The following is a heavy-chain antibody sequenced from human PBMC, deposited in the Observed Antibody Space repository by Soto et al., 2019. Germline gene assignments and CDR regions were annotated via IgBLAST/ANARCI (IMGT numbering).Heavy chain of an antibody. J-gene: IGHJ4*02. CDR3: AHRRGKYNFWNGGDCDF. Sequence: QITLMESGPTLVKPTQTLTLTCTFSGFSLNTGGVGVGWIRQPPGKALEWLAVIFWDDDKRYSPSLKSRLTIFKNTSKTQEVLLMTNRVPLDTATYYFAHRRGKYNFWNGGDCDFWGQGTLVTVCS. CDR2: IFWDDDK. CDR1: GFSLNTGGVG. V-gene: IGHV2-5*02. D-gene: IGHD3-3*01.